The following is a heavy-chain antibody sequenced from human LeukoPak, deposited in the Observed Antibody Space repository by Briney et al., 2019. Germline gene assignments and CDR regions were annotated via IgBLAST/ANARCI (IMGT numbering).Heavy chain of an antibody. D-gene: IGHD3-16*02. Sequence: SVKVSCKASGYTFTGYYMHWVRQAPGQGLEWMGWINPNSGGTNYAQEFQGRVTMTRDTSISKAYMELSRLRSGDTAVYYCAREDYDYVWGSYRYVIIDWGQGTLVTVSS. J-gene: IGHJ4*02. V-gene: IGHV1-2*02. CDR3: AREDYDYVWGSYRYVIID. CDR1: GYTFTGYY. CDR2: INPNSGGT.